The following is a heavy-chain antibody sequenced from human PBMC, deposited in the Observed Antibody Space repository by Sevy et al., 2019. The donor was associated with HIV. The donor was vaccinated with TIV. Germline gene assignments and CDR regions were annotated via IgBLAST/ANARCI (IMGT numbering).Heavy chain of an antibody. CDR2: INNSSRFI. Sequence: GGSLRLSCAASGFTFSDYYMSWIRQAPGKGPEWVSYINNSSRFINYVDSGKGRFTISRDNAKNSLYLQTTSLRAGDTAVYYCARGKVLFDYWGQGTLVTVSS. V-gene: IGHV3-11*06. J-gene: IGHJ4*02. CDR1: GFTFSDYY. CDR3: ARGKVLFDY.